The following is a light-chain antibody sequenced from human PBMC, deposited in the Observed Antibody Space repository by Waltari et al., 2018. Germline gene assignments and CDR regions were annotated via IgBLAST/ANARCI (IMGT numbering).Light chain of an antibody. CDR2: DAS. CDR1: QSVSSY. V-gene: IGKV3-11*01. CDR3: QQRSNWPLT. Sequence: EIVLTQSPATLSLSPGERATLSCRASQSVSSYLAWYQQKPGQAPRLLIYDASNRATDIPARFSGSGSGTDFTLTISSLEPEDFAVYHCQQRSNWPLTFGGWTKVEIK. J-gene: IGKJ4*01.